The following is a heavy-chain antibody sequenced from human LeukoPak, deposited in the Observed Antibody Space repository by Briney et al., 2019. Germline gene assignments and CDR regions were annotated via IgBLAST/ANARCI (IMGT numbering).Heavy chain of an antibody. V-gene: IGHV1-69*04. CDR3: ARDMQALVRHAEYFQH. CDR1: GGTFSSYA. D-gene: IGHD2-8*02. CDR2: IIPILGIA. J-gene: IGHJ1*01. Sequence: SVKVSCKASGGTFSSYAISWVRQAPGQGLEWMGRIIPILGIANYAQKFQGRVTITADKSTSTAYMELSSLRSEDTAVYYCARDMQALVRHAEYFQHWGQGTLVTVSS.